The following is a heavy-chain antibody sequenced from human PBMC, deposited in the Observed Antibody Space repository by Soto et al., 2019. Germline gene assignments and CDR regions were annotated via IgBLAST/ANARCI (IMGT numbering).Heavy chain of an antibody. Sequence: SETLSLTCTVSGASISGFYWSWIRKSAGKGLEWIGRIYAAGTTDYNPSLKSRVMMSVDTSKKQFSLKLRSVTAADTAVYYCVRDGTKALRDWFDPWGQGISVTVSS. CDR1: GASISGFY. CDR3: VRDGTKALRDWFDP. D-gene: IGHD1-1*01. CDR2: IYAAGTT. J-gene: IGHJ5*02. V-gene: IGHV4-4*07.